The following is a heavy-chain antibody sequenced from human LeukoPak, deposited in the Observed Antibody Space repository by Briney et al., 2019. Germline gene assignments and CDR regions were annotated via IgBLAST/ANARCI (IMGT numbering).Heavy chain of an antibody. CDR1: GGTFSSYA. CDR2: IIPIFGTA. CDR3: ARVVMYYYGSGSYYHNWFDP. Sequence: SVKVSCKASGGTFSSYAIIWVRQAPGQGLEWMGGIIPIFGTANYAQKFQGRVTITADKSTSTAYMELSSLRSEDPAVYYCARVVMYYYGSGSYYHNWFDPWGQGTLVTVSS. D-gene: IGHD3-10*01. V-gene: IGHV1-69*06. J-gene: IGHJ5*02.